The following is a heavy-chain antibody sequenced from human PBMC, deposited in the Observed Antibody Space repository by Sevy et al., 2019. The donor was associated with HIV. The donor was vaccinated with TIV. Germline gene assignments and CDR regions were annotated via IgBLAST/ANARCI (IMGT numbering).Heavy chain of an antibody. D-gene: IGHD2-21*02. V-gene: IGHV3-53*01. Sequence: GGSLRLSCAASGFTVSSNYMSWVRQAPGKGLEWVSVIYSGGSTYYADSVKGRFTISRDNSKNTLYLQMNSLRAEDTAVYYCARGPVVVTATYYYYYGMDVWGQGTTVTVSS. J-gene: IGHJ6*02. CDR2: IYSGGST. CDR1: GFTVSSNY. CDR3: ARGPVVVTATYYYYYGMDV.